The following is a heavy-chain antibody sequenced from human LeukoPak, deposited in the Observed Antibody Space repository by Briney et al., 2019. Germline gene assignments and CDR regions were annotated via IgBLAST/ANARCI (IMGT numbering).Heavy chain of an antibody. CDR3: ARDVLVVPATMAVGAFDI. CDR1: GFTFSTYS. Sequence: PGGSLRLSCAASGFTFSTYSMNWVRQAPGKGLECVSSISSSGAYIYYADSVKGRFTISRDNAKKSLYLQMNSLRAEDTAVYYCARDVLVVPATMAVGAFDIWGQGRMVTVYS. D-gene: IGHD2-2*01. V-gene: IGHV3-21*04. J-gene: IGHJ3*02. CDR2: ISSSGAYI.